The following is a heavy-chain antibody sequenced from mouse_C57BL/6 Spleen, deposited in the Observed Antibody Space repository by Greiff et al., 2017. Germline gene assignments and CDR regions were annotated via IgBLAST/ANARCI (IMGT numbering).Heavy chain of an antibody. Sequence: VQLQQPGAELVKPGASVKLSCTASGYTFTSYWMHWVQQRPGQGLEWIGMIHPNSGSTNYNEKFKSKVTLTVDKSSSTAYMQLSSLTSEDSAVYYSARTSLMTTVVATNAMDYWGQGTSVTVSS. CDR1: GYTFTSYW. D-gene: IGHD1-1*01. V-gene: IGHV1-64*01. J-gene: IGHJ4*01. CDR3: ARTSLMTTVVATNAMDY. CDR2: IHPNSGST.